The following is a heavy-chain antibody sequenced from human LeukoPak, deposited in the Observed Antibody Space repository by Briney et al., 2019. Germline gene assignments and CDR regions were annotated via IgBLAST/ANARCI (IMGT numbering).Heavy chain of an antibody. V-gene: IGHV3-48*01. D-gene: IGHD2-15*01. J-gene: IGHJ4*02. Sequence: GGSLRLSCAASEFTFSSYSMNWVRQAPGKGLEWVSYITNSGNSKSYADSVKGRFTISRDNTKNSLYLQMNGLRAEDTAVYYCAKDQGWYYFDYWGQGTLVTVSS. CDR2: ITNSGNSK. CDR3: AKDQGWYYFDY. CDR1: EFTFSSYS.